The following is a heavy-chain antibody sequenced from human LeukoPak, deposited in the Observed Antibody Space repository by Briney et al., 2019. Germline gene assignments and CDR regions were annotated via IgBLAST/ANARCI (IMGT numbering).Heavy chain of an antibody. J-gene: IGHJ3*02. D-gene: IGHD2-8*01. CDR2: IYYSGGT. V-gene: IGHV4-59*01. CDR3: ARETVLYGDAFDI. CDR1: GGSISSYS. Sequence: SATLTLTCKASGGSISSYSWSWIRQPPGKGLEWIGYIYYSGGTTYNPSVKSRVTISGDTSKSQYALKQTAVTAADTAVYYCARETVLYGDAFDIWGQGKMVTVSS.